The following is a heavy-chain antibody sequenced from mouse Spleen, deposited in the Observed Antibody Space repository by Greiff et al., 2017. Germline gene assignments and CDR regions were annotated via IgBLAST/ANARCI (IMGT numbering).Heavy chain of an antibody. CDR3: ARLYYDGYYYFDY. CDR1: GFTFSDYG. CDR2: ISSGSSTI. Sequence: EVKLVESGGGLVKPGGSLKLSCAASGFTFSDYGMHWVRQAPEKGLEWVAYISSGSSTIYYADTVKGRFTISRDNAKNTLFLQMTSLRSEDTAMYYCARLYYDGYYYFDYWGQGTTLTVSS. V-gene: IGHV5-17*01. J-gene: IGHJ2*01. D-gene: IGHD2-3*01.